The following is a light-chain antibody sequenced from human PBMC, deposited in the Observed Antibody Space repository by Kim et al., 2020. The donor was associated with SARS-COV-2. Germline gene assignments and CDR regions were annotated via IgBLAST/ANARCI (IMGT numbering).Light chain of an antibody. V-gene: IGLV7-46*01. Sequence: QAVVTQEPSLTVSPGETVTLTCGSSTGPVTSSHYPYWFQQRPGQAPRTLISDTGNTHSWTPARFSGSLLGDKAALTLSGAQPEDEADYYCLLSYSGAWVFGGGTQLTVL. J-gene: IGLJ3*02. CDR2: DTG. CDR3: LLSYSGAWV. CDR1: TGPVTSSHY.